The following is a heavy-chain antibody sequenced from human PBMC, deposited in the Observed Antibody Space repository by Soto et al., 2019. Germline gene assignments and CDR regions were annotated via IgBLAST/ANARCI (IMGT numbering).Heavy chain of an antibody. CDR3: ARPIAYSSSAGFDY. CDR1: GGSISSSSYY. CDR2: IYYSGST. D-gene: IGHD6-6*01. Sequence: PSETLSLTCTVSGGSISSSSYYLGWIRPPPGKGLEWIGSIYYSGSTYYNPSLKSRVTISVDTSKNQFSLKLSSVTAADTAVYYCARPIAYSSSAGFDYWGQGTLVTVSS. V-gene: IGHV4-39*01. J-gene: IGHJ4*02.